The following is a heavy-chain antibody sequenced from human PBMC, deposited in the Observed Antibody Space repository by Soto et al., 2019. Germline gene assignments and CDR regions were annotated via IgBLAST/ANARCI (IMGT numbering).Heavy chain of an antibody. Sequence: GGSLRLSCAASGFTVSSNYMSWVRQAPGKGLEWVSVIYSGGSTYYADSVKGRFTISRDNSKNTLYLQMNSLRAEDTAVYYCAREEEGCSGGSCYKSSYWGQGTLVTVSS. V-gene: IGHV3-53*01. CDR2: IYSGGST. D-gene: IGHD2-15*01. CDR3: AREEEGCSGGSCYKSSY. CDR1: GFTVSSNY. J-gene: IGHJ4*02.